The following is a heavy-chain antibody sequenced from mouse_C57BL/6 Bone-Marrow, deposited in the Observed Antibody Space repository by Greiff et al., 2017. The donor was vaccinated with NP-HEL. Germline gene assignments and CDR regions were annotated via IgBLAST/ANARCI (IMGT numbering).Heavy chain of an antibody. CDR2: INPYNGGT. J-gene: IGHJ2*01. Sequence: VQLKEPGPVLVKPGASVKMSCKASGYTFTDYYMNWVKQSHGKSLEWIGVINPYNGGTSYNQKFKGKATLTVDKSSSTAYMELNSLTSEDSAVYYCARGGRLLPYYFDYWGRGTTLTVTS. V-gene: IGHV1-19*01. CDR1: GYTFTDYY. D-gene: IGHD2-3*01. CDR3: ARGGRLLPYYFDY.